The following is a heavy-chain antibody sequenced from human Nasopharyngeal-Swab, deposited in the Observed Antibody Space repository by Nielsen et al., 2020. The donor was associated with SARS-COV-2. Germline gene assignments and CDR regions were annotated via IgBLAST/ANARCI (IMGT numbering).Heavy chain of an antibody. D-gene: IGHD2-2*01. CDR2: ISSSSSYI. CDR1: GFTFSSYS. V-gene: IGHV3-21*01. Sequence: GESLKISCAASGFTFSSYSMNWVRQAPGKGLEWVSSISSSSSYIYYADSVKGRFTISRDNAKNSLYLQMNSLRAEDTAVYYCARVSSSDQLLPSGYFQHWGQGTLVTVSS. J-gene: IGHJ1*01. CDR3: ARVSSSDQLLPSGYFQH.